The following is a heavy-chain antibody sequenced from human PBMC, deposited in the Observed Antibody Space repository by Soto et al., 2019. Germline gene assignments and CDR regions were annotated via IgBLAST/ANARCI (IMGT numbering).Heavy chain of an antibody. CDR3: ARGEPSDCSSTSCYEILTVLVP. D-gene: IGHD2-2*01. Sequence: ASVKVSCKASGYTFTSYDINWVRQATGQGLEWMGWMNPNSGNTGYAQKFQGRVTMTRNTSISTAYMELSSLRSEDTAVYYCARGEPSDCSSTSCYEILTVLVPRGQRILVTGSS. J-gene: IGHJ5*02. V-gene: IGHV1-8*01. CDR2: MNPNSGNT. CDR1: GYTFTSYD.